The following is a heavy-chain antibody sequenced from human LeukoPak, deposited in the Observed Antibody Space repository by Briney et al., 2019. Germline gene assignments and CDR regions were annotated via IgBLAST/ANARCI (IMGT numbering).Heavy chain of an antibody. CDR3: ARDSAAYSSSYFAY. CDR1: GFTFSSYA. D-gene: IGHD6-13*01. Sequence: GGSLRLSCAASGFTFSSYAMSWVRQAPGKGLERVSAIGGDGGSTYYADSVKGRFAISRDNSKNTLYLHMNSLRAEDTAIYYCARDSAAYSSSYFAYWGQGTLVTVSS. V-gene: IGHV3-23*01. CDR2: IGGDGGST. J-gene: IGHJ4*02.